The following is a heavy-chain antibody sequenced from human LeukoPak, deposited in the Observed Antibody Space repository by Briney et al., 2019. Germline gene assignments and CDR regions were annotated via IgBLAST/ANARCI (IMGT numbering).Heavy chain of an antibody. Sequence: SETLSLTCAVYGGSFSGYYWSWIRQPPGKGLEWIGEINHSGSTNYNPSLKSRVTISVDTSKNQFSLKLSSVTAADTAVYYCARGLTSMPPGGYWGQGTLVTVSS. D-gene: IGHD2/OR15-2a*01. CDR3: ARGLTSMPPGGY. CDR2: INHSGST. J-gene: IGHJ4*02. CDR1: GGSFSGYY. V-gene: IGHV4-34*01.